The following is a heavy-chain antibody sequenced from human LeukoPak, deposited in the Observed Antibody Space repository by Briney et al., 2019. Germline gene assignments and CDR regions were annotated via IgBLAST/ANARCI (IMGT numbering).Heavy chain of an antibody. D-gene: IGHD5-18*01. CDR1: GFMFSSYG. Sequence: GGSLRLSRTASGFMFSSYGMHWVRQAPGKGLDWMAYIQHDGSGQFYADSVKGRFTISRDNSKNTVYLQMNSLRVEDTALYYCAKFDTVMVNHDAFDIWGLGTMVTVSS. V-gene: IGHV3-30*02. CDR3: AKFDTVMVNHDAFDI. J-gene: IGHJ3*02. CDR2: IQHDGSGQ.